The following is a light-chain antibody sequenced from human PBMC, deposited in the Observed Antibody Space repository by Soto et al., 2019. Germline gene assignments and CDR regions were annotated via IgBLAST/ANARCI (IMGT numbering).Light chain of an antibody. CDR3: QQRSNWPIT. J-gene: IGKJ5*01. Sequence: EIVLTQSPATLSLSPGEGATRSCRASQSVGSLLAWYQQKPGQAPRLVIYDASNRAPGIPARFSGRGSGTDFTLPISSLEPEDFAVYYCQQRSNWPITFGQGTRLEIK. CDR1: QSVGSL. CDR2: DAS. V-gene: IGKV3-11*01.